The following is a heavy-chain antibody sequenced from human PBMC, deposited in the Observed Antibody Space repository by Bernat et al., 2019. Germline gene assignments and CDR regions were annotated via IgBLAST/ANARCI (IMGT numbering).Heavy chain of an antibody. CDR2: ISYDGSNK. J-gene: IGHJ6*02. V-gene: IGHV3-30-3*01. D-gene: IGHD1-26*01. CDR3: AKELLQQERGYYYYGMDV. Sequence: QVQLVESGGGVVQPGRSLRVSCVASGITFNSFAMHWVRQAPGKGLEWVAVISYDGSNKYYADSVKGRFTISRDNSKNTLYLQMNSLRAEDTAVYYCAKELLQQERGYYYYGMDVWGQGTTVTVSS. CDR1: GITFNSFA.